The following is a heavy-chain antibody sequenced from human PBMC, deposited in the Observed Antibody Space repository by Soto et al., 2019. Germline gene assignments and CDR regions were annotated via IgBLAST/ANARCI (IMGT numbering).Heavy chain of an antibody. V-gene: IGHV3-48*01. CDR2: MTDSGTNV. D-gene: IGHD4-17*01. Sequence: EVQLVESGGGLVQPGGSLRLSCVASGFSLSSYAMKWVRQAPGKGRDWIAYMTDSGTNVYYEDSVRGRFTISRDIAKSSVYLQMNIRRAKDPAVYYCAIDEYGDVWGKGTTVTVTS. J-gene: IGHJ6*04. CDR3: AIDEYGDV. CDR1: GFSLSSYA.